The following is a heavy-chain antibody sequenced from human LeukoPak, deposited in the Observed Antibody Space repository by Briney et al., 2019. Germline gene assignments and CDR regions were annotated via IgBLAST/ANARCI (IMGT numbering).Heavy chain of an antibody. V-gene: IGHV4-38-2*02. CDR2: IYHSGST. D-gene: IGHD3-22*01. CDR3: ARLGYYYDSSGRTAPYYFDY. Sequence: SETLSLTCTVSGYSISSGYYWGWIRQPPGKGLEWIGSIYHSGSTYYNPSLKSRVTISVDTSKNQFSLKLSSVTAADTAVYYCARLGYYYDSSGRTAPYYFDYWGQGTLVTVSS. CDR1: GYSISSGYY. J-gene: IGHJ4*02.